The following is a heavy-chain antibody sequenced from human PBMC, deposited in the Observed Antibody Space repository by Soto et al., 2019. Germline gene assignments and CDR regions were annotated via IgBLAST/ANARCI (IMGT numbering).Heavy chain of an antibody. CDR2: ISAYNGNT. D-gene: IGHD3-3*01. CDR3: ARGLLVFDFGVVITNWFDP. J-gene: IGHJ5*02. CDR1: GYTFTSYG. Sequence: ASVKVSCKASGYTFTSYGISWVRQAPGQGLERMGWISAYNGNTNYAQKLQGRVTMTTDTSTSTAYMELRSLRSDDTAVYYCARGLLVFDFGVVITNWFDPWGKGTLVTVSS. V-gene: IGHV1-18*01.